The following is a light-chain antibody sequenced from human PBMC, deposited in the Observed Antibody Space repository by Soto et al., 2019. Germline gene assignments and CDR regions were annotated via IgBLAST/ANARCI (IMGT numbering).Light chain of an antibody. Sequence: ESVLTQSPGTLSLSQWERATLSCRASQNVSNRYLAWYQQKVGQAPRLLIYGASSRATGIPDRFSGSGSGTDFTLTISRLEPEDFAVYSCQQYGSSPATFGGGTKVEIK. V-gene: IGKV3-20*01. CDR2: GAS. CDR1: QNVSNRY. J-gene: IGKJ4*01. CDR3: QQYGSSPAT.